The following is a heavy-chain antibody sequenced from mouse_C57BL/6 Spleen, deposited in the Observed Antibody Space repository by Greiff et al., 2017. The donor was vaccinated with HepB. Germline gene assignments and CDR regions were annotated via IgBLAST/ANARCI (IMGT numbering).Heavy chain of an antibody. CDR2: IDPSDSYT. Sequence: QVHVKQPGAELVMPGASVKLSCKASGYTFTSYWMHWVKQRPGQGLEWIGEIDPSDSYTNYNQKFKGKSTLTVDKSSSTAYMQLSSLTSEDSAVYYCATGRYYFDYWGQGTTLTVSS. CDR3: ATGRYYFDY. J-gene: IGHJ2*01. CDR1: GYTFTSYW. V-gene: IGHV1-69*01. D-gene: IGHD1-1*01.